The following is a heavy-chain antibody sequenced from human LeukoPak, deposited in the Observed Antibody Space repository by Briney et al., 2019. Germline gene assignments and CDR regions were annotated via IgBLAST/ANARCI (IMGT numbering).Heavy chain of an antibody. CDR2: ITGDCNYI. V-gene: IGHV3-21*01. J-gene: IGHJ4*02. CDR3: ARERNFYYFDY. CDR1: GFTFNDYT. Sequence: GGSLRLSCAASGFTFNDYTMTWVRQAPGKGLEWVSSITGDCNYIFYADSVKGRFTISRDNAQYSLFLELSSLRGEDTAVYYCARERNFYYFDYWGQGALVTVSS. D-gene: IGHD3-3*01.